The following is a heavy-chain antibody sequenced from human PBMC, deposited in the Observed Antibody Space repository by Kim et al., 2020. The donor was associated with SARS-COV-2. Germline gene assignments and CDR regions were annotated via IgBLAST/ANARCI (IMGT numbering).Heavy chain of an antibody. D-gene: IGHD6-19*01. Sequence: GGSLRLSCAASGFSFDAYTMNWVRQAPGKGLEWVSSISSSGSSIYYVDSVKGRFTISRDNAKSSLYLQMNSLRAEDTAVYYCARKRSVSGWYEGDDYWGQGTLVTVSS. CDR2: ISSSGSSI. CDR1: GFSFDAYT. J-gene: IGHJ4*02. V-gene: IGHV3-21*01. CDR3: ARKRSVSGWYEGDDY.